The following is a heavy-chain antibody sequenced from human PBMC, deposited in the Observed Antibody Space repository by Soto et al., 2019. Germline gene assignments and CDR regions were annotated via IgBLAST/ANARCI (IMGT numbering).Heavy chain of an antibody. CDR1: GGSISSSSYY. CDR3: ASHPLYYYDSSGYRSTFDY. J-gene: IGHJ4*02. D-gene: IGHD3-22*01. Sequence: SETLSLTCTVSGGSISSSSYYCGWIRQPPGKGLEWIGSIYYSGSTYYNPSLKSRVTISVDTSKNQFSLKLSSVTAADTAVYYCASHPLYYYDSSGYRSTFDYWGQGTLVTVS. V-gene: IGHV4-39*01. CDR2: IYYSGST.